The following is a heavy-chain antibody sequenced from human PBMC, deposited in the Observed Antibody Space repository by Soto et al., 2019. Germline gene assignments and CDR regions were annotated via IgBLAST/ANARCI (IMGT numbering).Heavy chain of an antibody. J-gene: IGHJ4*02. CDR3: ARRYGDCFDY. Sequence: XXTLSLTCTVSGGSISSYYWSWIRQPPGXXXXXXXXXYXXXSTXXKKXXXXXXXIXXXKXXXQLYMKMRSVTAEETAVYYCARRYGDCFDYWGQGTLVTVSS. V-gene: IGHV4-59*08. D-gene: IGHD4-17*01. CDR1: GGSISSYY. CDR2: XYXXXST.